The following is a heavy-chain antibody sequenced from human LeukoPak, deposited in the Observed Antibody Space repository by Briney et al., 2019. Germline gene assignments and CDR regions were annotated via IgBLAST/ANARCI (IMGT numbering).Heavy chain of an antibody. CDR1: GFTFSNYA. CDR2: ISGSDGST. D-gene: IGHD2-21*02. Sequence: GGSLRLSCAASGFTFSNYAMNWVRQAPGKGLEWVSGISGSDGSTYYADSVKGRFTISRDNSKNTLYLQMNSLRAEDTAVYYCAKDLVSGDCAWGQGTLVTVSS. CDR3: AKDLVSGDCA. V-gene: IGHV3-23*01. J-gene: IGHJ5*02.